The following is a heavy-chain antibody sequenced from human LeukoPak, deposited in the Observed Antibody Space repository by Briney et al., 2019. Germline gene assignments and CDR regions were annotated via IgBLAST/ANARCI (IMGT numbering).Heavy chain of an antibody. V-gene: IGHV1-8*01. D-gene: IGHD3-10*01. J-gene: IGHJ6*02. CDR3: ARGGAIVRGVANYYYYGMDV. Sequence: ASVKVSCKASGYTFTSYDINWVRQATGQGLEWMGWMNPNSGNTGYAQKFQGRVTMTRNTSMSTAYMELSSLRSEDTAVYYCARGGAIVRGVANYYYYGMDVWGQGTTVTVSS. CDR2: MNPNSGNT. CDR1: GYTFTSYD.